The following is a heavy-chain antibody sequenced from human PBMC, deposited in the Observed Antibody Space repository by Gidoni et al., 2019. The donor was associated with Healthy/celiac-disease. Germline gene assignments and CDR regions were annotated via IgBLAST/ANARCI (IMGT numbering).Heavy chain of an antibody. CDR2: IYYSGST. CDR1: GGSISSSSYY. D-gene: IGHD3-3*01. CDR3: ARSYYDFWSGYGPPGWFDP. Sequence: QLQLQESGPGLVKPSETLSLTCTVSGGSISSSSYYWGWIRQPPGKGLEWIGSIYYSGSTYYNPSLKSRVTISVDTSKNQFSLKLSSVTAADTAVYYCARSYYDFWSGYGPPGWFDPWGQGTLVTVSS. V-gene: IGHV4-39*01. J-gene: IGHJ5*02.